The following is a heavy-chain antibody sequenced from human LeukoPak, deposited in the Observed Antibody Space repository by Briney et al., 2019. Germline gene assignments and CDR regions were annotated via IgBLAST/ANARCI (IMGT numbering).Heavy chain of an antibody. CDR2: IYYTGST. J-gene: IGHJ4*02. V-gene: IGHV4-59*01. Sequence: SETLSLTGTVSGGSISYYYWNWLRQPPGKGLEWIGQIYYTGSTKHNPSLKSGLTISVDTSKNQFSLRLSSVTAADTALYYCARATRYNWNDDRYYFDYWGQGTLVTVSS. D-gene: IGHD1-1*01. CDR3: ARATRYNWNDDRYYFDY. CDR1: GGSISYYY.